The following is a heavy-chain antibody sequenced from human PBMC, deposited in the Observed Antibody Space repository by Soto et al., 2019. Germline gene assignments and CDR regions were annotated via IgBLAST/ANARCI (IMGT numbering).Heavy chain of an antibody. CDR3: ARDLSSADGFNI. CDR1: GGSISSGNYY. V-gene: IGHV4-31*03. J-gene: IGHJ3*02. Sequence: SETLSLTCTVSGGSISSGNYYWSWIRQHPGKGLEWIGHIYYSGNTYYNPSLKSRVTISIDTSKNQLSLKLSSVTAADTAVYYCARDLSSADGFNIWGQGTMVTV. CDR2: IYYSGNT.